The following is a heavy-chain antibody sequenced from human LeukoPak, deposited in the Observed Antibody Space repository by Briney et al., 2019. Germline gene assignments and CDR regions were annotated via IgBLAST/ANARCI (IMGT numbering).Heavy chain of an antibody. CDR2: IYTTEST. CDR3: ARGYCSSTSCYAFDP. D-gene: IGHD2-2*01. J-gene: IGHJ5*02. V-gene: IGHV4-4*07. CDR1: GGSISSDY. Sequence: PSETLSLTCTVSGGSISSDYWSWIRQPAGKGLECIGRIYTTESTNYNPSLKSRVTISLDKSKNQFSLKLNSVTAADTAVYYCARGYCSSTSCYAFDPWGQGTLVTVSS.